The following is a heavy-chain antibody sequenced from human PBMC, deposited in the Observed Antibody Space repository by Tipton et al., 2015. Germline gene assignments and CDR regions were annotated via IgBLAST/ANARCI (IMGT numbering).Heavy chain of an antibody. Sequence: TLSLTCTVSGDSISSYYWSWIRQPPGKGLEWIGYVFSTGSTNYNPSLKSRVTISLDASKNQFSLRLTSVTAADTAVYYCARDPGVGSGWSQQGDFWGQGTLVTVSS. CDR2: VFSTGST. D-gene: IGHD6-19*01. V-gene: IGHV4-59*01. J-gene: IGHJ4*02. CDR1: GDSISSYY. CDR3: ARDPGVGSGWSQQGDF.